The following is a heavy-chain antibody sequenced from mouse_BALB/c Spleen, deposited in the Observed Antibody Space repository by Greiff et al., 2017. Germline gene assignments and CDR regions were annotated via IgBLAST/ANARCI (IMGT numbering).Heavy chain of an antibody. CDR3: ARFPYGNYYFDY. V-gene: IGHV3-2*02. D-gene: IGHD2-1*01. CDR1: GYSITSDYA. Sequence: EVQRVESGPGLVKPSQSLSLTCTVTGYSITSDYAWNWIRQFPGNKLEWMGYISYSGSTSYNPSLKSRISITRDTSKNQFFLQLNSVTTEDTATYYCARFPYGNYYFDYWGQGTTLTVSS. CDR2: ISYSGST. J-gene: IGHJ2*01.